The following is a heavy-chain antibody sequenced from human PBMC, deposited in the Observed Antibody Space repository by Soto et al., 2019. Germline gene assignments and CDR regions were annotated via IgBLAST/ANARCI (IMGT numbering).Heavy chain of an antibody. V-gene: IGHV4-39*01. Sequence: ASETLSLTCTVSGGSISSSSYYCGWIRQPPGKGLEWIGSIYYSGSTYYNPSLKSRVTISVDTSKNQFSLKLSSVTAADTAVYYCATRKDYDILTGYDYWGQGTLVTVSS. CDR3: ATRKDYDILTGYDY. CDR2: IYYSGST. J-gene: IGHJ4*02. D-gene: IGHD3-9*01. CDR1: GGSISSSSYY.